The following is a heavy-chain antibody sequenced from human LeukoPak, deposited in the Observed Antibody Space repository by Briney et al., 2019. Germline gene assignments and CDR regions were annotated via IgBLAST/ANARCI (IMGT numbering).Heavy chain of an antibody. D-gene: IGHD3-22*01. Sequence: ASVKVSCKVSGYTLTELSMHWVRQAPGKGLEWMGGFDPEDGETIYAQKFQGRVTMTEDTSTDTAYMELSSLRSEDTAVYYCATALYDRYYFDYWGQGTLVTVSS. CDR3: ATALYDRYYFDY. V-gene: IGHV1-24*01. J-gene: IGHJ4*02. CDR1: GYTLTELS. CDR2: FDPEDGET.